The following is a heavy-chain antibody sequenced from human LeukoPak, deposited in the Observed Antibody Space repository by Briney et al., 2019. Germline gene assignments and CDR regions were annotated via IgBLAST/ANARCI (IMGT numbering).Heavy chain of an antibody. D-gene: IGHD3-10*01. Sequence: ASVRVSCKTSGYTFTSYDINWVRQATGQGLEWMGWMNSNSGNTGYAQKFQGRVTFTRDTSINTAYMELSSLRSEDTAVYYCARAGYKTYYYGSGSRLVDYWGQGTLVTVSS. CDR2: MNSNSGNT. V-gene: IGHV1-8*03. CDR3: ARAGYKTYYYGSGSRLVDY. CDR1: GYTFTSYD. J-gene: IGHJ4*02.